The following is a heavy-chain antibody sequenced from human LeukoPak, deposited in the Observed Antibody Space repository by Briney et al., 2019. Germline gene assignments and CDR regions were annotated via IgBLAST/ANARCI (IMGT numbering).Heavy chain of an antibody. V-gene: IGHV3-30*04. J-gene: IGHJ3*02. CDR3: ARDYRAYSVAFDI. D-gene: IGHD1-26*01. Sequence: PLRLSCAASGFTFSSYAMHWVRQAPGKGLEWVAVISYDGSNKYYADSVKGRFTISRDNSKNTLYLQMNSLRAEDTAVYYCARDYRAYSVAFDIWGQGTMVTVSS. CDR2: ISYDGSNK. CDR1: GFTFSSYA.